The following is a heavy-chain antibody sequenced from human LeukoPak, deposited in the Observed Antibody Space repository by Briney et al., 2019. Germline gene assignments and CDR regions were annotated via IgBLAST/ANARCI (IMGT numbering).Heavy chain of an antibody. CDR1: GYTLTELS. J-gene: IGHJ6*03. Sequence: ASVKVSCKVSGYTLTELSMHWVRQAPGKGLEWMGGFDAEQRETIYAQKFQGRVTMTEDTSTDTAYMELSRLRSDDTAVYYCARGHPWNRVAATLGSQYSMDVWGKGTTVTIFS. V-gene: IGHV1-24*01. D-gene: IGHD2-15*01. CDR2: FDAEQRET. CDR3: ARGHPWNRVAATLGSQYSMDV.